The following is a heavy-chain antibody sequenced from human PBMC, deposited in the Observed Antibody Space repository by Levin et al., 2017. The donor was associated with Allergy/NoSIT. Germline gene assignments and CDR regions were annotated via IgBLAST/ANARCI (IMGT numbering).Heavy chain of an antibody. D-gene: IGHD3/OR15-3a*01. J-gene: IGHJ4*02. V-gene: IGHV3-11*06. CDR1: GFRFSDYY. Sequence: GESLKISCAASGFRFSDYYMSWIRQVPGKGLEWVSYISVSGRETNYADAVKGRFTISRDNAKNSLSLQMNSLRVDDSAVYYCAREGFWTDWGQGTLVTVSS. CDR3: AREGFWTD. CDR2: ISVSGRET.